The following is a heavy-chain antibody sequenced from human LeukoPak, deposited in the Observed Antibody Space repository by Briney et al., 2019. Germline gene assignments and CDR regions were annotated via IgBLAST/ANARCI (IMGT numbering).Heavy chain of an antibody. CDR1: GYTFTTYA. V-gene: IGHV1-46*01. CDR3: ARGPNGMDV. J-gene: IGHJ6*02. CDR2: INPSGGST. Sequence: ASVKVSCKASGYTFTTYAIHWVRQAPGRSLEWMGIINPSGGSTSYAQKFQGRVTMTRDTSTSTVYMELSSLRSEDTAVYYCARGPNGMDVWGQGTTVTVSS.